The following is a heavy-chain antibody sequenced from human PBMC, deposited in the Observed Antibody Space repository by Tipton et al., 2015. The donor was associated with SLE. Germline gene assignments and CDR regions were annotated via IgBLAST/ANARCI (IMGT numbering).Heavy chain of an antibody. CDR2: ISGSGGST. J-gene: IGHJ4*02. D-gene: IGHD2-21*01. CDR3: ARGGIGSD. V-gene: IGHV3-23*01. CDR1: GFTFSSYA. Sequence: SLRLSCAASGFTFSSYAMSWVRQAPGKGLEWVSAISGSGGSTYYADSVKGRFTISRDNAKNSLYLQMNSLRAEDTAVYYCARGGIGSDWGQGTLVTVSS.